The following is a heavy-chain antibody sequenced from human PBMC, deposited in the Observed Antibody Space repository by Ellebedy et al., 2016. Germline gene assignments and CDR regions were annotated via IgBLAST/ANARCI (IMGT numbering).Heavy chain of an antibody. CDR3: RHGHYADY. J-gene: IGHJ4*02. Sequence: GESLKISCAASGFTLSDYSMNWVRQAPGKGLEWVSTISAGGDNTQFADSVKGRFTVPRDNSRNTVYLQMNDLRVEDTALYYCRHGHYADYWGQGTLVTVSS. CDR1: GFTLSDYS. D-gene: IGHD3/OR15-3a*01. V-gene: IGHV3-23*01. CDR2: ISAGGDNT.